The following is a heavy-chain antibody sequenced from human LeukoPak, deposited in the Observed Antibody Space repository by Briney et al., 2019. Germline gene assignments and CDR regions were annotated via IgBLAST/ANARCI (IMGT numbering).Heavy chain of an antibody. CDR2: ISAYNGNT. D-gene: IGHD3-10*01. J-gene: IGHJ4*02. Sequence: ASVKVSCKASGYTFTSYGISWVRQAPGQGLEWMGWISAYNGNTNYAQKLQGRVTMTTDTSTSTAYMGLRSLRSDDTAVYYCARDEGRLWFGESYYWGQGTLVTVSS. CDR3: ARDEGRLWFGESYY. V-gene: IGHV1-18*01. CDR1: GYTFTSYG.